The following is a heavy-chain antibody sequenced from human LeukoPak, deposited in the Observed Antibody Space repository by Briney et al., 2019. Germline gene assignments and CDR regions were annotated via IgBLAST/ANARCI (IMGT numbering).Heavy chain of an antibody. CDR3: TTDYRYFDWSPGY. V-gene: IGHV3-15*01. J-gene: IGHJ4*02. D-gene: IGHD3-9*01. Sequence: AGGSLRLSCAASGFTFSNAWMSWVRQAPGKGLEWVGRIKSKTDGGTTDYAAPVKGRFTISRDDSKNTLYLQMNSLKTEDTAVYYCTTDYRYFDWSPGYWGQGTLVTVSS. CDR2: IKSKTDGGTT. CDR1: GFTFSNAW.